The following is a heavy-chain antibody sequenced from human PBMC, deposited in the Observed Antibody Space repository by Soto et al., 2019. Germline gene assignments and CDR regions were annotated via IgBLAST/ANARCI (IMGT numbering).Heavy chain of an antibody. V-gene: IGHV3-30*18. D-gene: IGHD3-3*01. CDR2: ISYDGSNK. CDR3: AKDLDYDFWSGYIGAFDI. J-gene: IGHJ3*02. Sequence: GGSLRLSCAASGFTFSSYGMHWVRQAPGKGLEWVAVISYDGSNKYYADSVKGRFTISRDNSKNTLYLQMNSLRAEDTAVYYCAKDLDYDFWSGYIGAFDIWGQGTMVTV. CDR1: GFTFSSYG.